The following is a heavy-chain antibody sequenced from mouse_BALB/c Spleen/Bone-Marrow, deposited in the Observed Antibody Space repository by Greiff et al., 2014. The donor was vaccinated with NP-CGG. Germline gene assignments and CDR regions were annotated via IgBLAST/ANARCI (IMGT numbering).Heavy chain of an antibody. J-gene: IGHJ4*01. CDR1: GYTFTSYY. D-gene: IGHD2-1*01. CDR2: INPSNGGT. Sequence: VQLQQSGAELVKPGASVKLSCKASGYTFTSYYMYWVKQRPGQGLEWIGEINPSNGGTNFNEKFKSKATLTVDKSSSTAYMQLSSLTSEDSAVYYCIYYGNPYAMDYRGQGTSVTVSS. V-gene: IGHV1S81*02. CDR3: IYYGNPYAMDY.